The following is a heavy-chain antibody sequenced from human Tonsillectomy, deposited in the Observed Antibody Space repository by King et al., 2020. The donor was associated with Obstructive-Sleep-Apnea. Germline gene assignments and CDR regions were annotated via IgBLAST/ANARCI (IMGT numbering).Heavy chain of an antibody. CDR2: INPNSGVT. Sequence: QLVQSGAEVKKPGASVKVSCKASGYTFTGYYMHWVRQAPGQGLDYLGWINPNSGVTNYEQKFQGRVTMTRDTSITTTYMELSRLKSDDTAVYYCAREQSSVAGADYWGQGTLVTVSS. V-gene: IGHV1-2*02. CDR1: GYTFTGYY. D-gene: IGHD6-19*01. J-gene: IGHJ4*02. CDR3: AREQSSVAGADY.